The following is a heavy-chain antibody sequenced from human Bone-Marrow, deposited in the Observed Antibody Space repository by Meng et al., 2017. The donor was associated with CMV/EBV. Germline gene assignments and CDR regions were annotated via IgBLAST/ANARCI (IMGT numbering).Heavy chain of an antibody. CDR3: ARRRGEEWSHYYYYYGMDV. J-gene: IGHJ6*02. CDR1: GGTFSSYA. D-gene: IGHD3-3*01. V-gene: IGHV1-69*10. Sequence: SVKVSCKASGGTFSSYAISWVRQAPGQGLEWMGGIIPILGIANYAQKFQGRVTITADKSTSTAYMELSSLRSEDTAVYYCARRRGEEWSHYYYYYGMDVWGQGTTVTVYS. CDR2: IIPILGIA.